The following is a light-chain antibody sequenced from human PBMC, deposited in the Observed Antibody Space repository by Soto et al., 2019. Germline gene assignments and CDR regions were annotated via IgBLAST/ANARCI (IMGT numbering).Light chain of an antibody. J-gene: IGKJ1*01. CDR1: QSVSSN. CDR3: QQYGTSPWT. CDR2: GAS. V-gene: IGKV3D-15*01. Sequence: EIVMTQSPATLSVSPGERATLSCRASQSVSSNLAWYQQKPGQAPRLLIYGASTRATGIPARFSGSGSGTDFTLSISRVEPEDFAVYYCQQYGTSPWTFGQGTTV.